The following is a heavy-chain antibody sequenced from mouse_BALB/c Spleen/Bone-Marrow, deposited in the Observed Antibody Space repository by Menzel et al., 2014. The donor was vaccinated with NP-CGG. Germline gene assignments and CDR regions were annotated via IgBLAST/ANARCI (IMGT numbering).Heavy chain of an antibody. V-gene: IGHV1-82*01. D-gene: IGHD1-1*01. J-gene: IGHJ2*01. CDR1: GCAFXSSW. CDR3: ARNSYYGSSYNYFDY. Sequence: VQLQESGPELVKPGASVKISCKASGCAFXSSWMNWVKQRPGQGLEWIGRIYPGDGDTNYNGKFKGKATLTADKSSSTAYMQLSSLTSVDSAVYFCARNSYYGSSYNYFDYWGQGTTLTVSS. CDR2: IYPGDGDT.